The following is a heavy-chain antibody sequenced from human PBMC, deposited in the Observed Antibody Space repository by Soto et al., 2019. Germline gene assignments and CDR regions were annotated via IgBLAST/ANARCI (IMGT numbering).Heavy chain of an antibody. Sequence: EVQLLESGGGLVQPGGSLRLSCAASGFTFSSYAMSWVRQAPGKGLEWVSAISGSGGSTYYADSVKGRFTISRDNSKNTLYLQMISLRAEDTAVYYCAKNGRFLEWLLMGLVDYWGQGTLVTVSS. CDR3: AKNGRFLEWLLMGLVDY. CDR2: ISGSGGST. D-gene: IGHD3-3*01. J-gene: IGHJ4*02. CDR1: GFTFSSYA. V-gene: IGHV3-23*01.